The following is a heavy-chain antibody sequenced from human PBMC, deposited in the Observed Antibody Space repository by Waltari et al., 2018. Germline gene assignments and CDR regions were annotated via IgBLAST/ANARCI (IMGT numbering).Heavy chain of an antibody. J-gene: IGHJ5*02. V-gene: IGHV1-69*04. CDR1: GGNFSNFA. CDR3: ARDGGFNNWFDP. Sequence: QVQLVQSGAEVKKPGSSVTVSCKASGGNFSNFAFNWVRQAPGQGLEWMGRIIPMFGRANYAQKFQGRVSISADKFTSTAHMELSSLRSEDTAVYYCARDGGFNNWFDPWGQGTPVTVSS. D-gene: IGHD2-15*01. CDR2: IIPMFGRA.